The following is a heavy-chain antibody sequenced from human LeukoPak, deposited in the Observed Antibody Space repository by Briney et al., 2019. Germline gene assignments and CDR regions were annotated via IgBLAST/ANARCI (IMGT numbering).Heavy chain of an antibody. J-gene: IGHJ5*02. CDR3: ARLYDWFDP. D-gene: IGHD3-16*01. CDR1: GVSINSHY. Sequence: SETLSLICPLSGVSINSHYWSWIPQPPGRGLEWIGYIYTLGNTNYNPSLKSRVSISADTSNNQFSLKMSSVTAADTAVYYCARLYDWFDPWGQGTLVTVSS. V-gene: IGHV4-4*09. CDR2: IYTLGNT.